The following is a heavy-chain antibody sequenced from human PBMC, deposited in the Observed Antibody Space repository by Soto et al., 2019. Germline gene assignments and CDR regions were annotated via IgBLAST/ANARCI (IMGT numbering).Heavy chain of an antibody. Sequence: QVQLVQSGAEVKKPGSSVKVSCKASGGTFSSYAISWVRQAPGQGLEWMGGIIPIFGTANYAQKSQGRVTITADKSTSTAYMELSSLRSEDTAVYYCARIQLTPYYHGSGSYSPHYYYGMDVWGQGTTVTVSS. CDR3: ARIQLTPYYHGSGSYSPHYYYGMDV. D-gene: IGHD3-10*01. CDR2: IIPIFGTA. V-gene: IGHV1-69*06. J-gene: IGHJ6*02. CDR1: GGTFSSYA.